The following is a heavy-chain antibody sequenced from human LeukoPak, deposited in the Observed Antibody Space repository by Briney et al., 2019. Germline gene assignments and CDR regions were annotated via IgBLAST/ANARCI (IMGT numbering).Heavy chain of an antibody. J-gene: IGHJ4*02. D-gene: IGHD2-21*02. CDR2: INHSGST. Sequence: PSETLSLTCAVYGGSFSGYYWSWIRQPPGKGLEWIGEINHSGSTNYNPSLKSRVTISVDTSKNQFSLKLSSVTAADTAVYYCARGGRDRYCGGDCYALDYWGQGTLVTVSS. V-gene: IGHV4-34*01. CDR1: GGSFSGYY. CDR3: ARGGRDRYCGGDCYALDY.